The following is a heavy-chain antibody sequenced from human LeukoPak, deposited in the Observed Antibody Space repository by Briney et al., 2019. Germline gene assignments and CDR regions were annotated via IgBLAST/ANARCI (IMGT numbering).Heavy chain of an antibody. CDR3: ARGEYYYDSSGYYTLDY. Sequence: LSGGSQRLSCAASGFTFSSYGMHWVRQAPGKGLEWVAVIWYDGSNKYYADSVKGRFTISRDNSKNTLYLQMNSLRAEDTAVYYCARGEYYYDSSGYYTLDYWGQGTLVTVSS. D-gene: IGHD3-22*01. J-gene: IGHJ4*02. CDR1: GFTFSSYG. CDR2: IWYDGSNK. V-gene: IGHV3-33*01.